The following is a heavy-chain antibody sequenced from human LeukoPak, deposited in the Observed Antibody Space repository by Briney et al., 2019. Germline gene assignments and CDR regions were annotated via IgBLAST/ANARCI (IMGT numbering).Heavy chain of an antibody. CDR2: IRYDGSNK. CDR1: GFTFSSYG. J-gene: IGHJ5*02. D-gene: IGHD3-22*01. Sequence: PGGSLRLSCAASGFTFSSYGMHWVRQAPGKGLEWVAFIRYDGSNKYYADSVKGRFTISRDNSKNTLYLQMNSLRAEDTAVYYCAKVTVGDYYDSSGYYSRLGLDPWGQGTLVTVSS. V-gene: IGHV3-30*02. CDR3: AKVTVGDYYDSSGYYSRLGLDP.